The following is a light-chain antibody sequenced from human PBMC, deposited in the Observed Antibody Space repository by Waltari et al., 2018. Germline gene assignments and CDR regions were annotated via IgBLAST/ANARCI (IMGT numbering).Light chain of an antibody. V-gene: IGLV1-40*01. CDR2: GNS. J-gene: IGLJ2*01. CDR1: SPNIGAGYG. Sequence: QSVLTQPPSVSGAPGQRVTISCTGSSPNIGAGYGVHWYQQLPGTAPKLPIYGNSNRPAGVPDRFSGSKSGTSASLAITGRQAEDEADYYCQSYDSSLSVDVVFGGGTKLTVL. CDR3: QSYDSSLSVDVV.